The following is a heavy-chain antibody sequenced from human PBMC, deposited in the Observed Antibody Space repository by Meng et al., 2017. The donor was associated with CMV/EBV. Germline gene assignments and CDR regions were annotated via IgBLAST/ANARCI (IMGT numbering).Heavy chain of an antibody. CDR2: INPKTGGT. CDR3: ARVDVTIFGVVIGDGMDV. D-gene: IGHD3-3*01. CDR1: GYAFTDYF. J-gene: IGHJ6*02. V-gene: IGHV1-2*02. Sequence: ASVKVSCKASGYAFTDYFIHWVRQAPGQGLEWMGWINPKTGGTNYAQNFQGRATMTRDTSISTAYMELRRLRSDDTAVYYCARVDVTIFGVVIGDGMDVWGQGTTVTVSS.